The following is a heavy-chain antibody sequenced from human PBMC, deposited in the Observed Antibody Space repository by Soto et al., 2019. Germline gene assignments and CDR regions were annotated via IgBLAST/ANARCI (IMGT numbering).Heavy chain of an antibody. CDR2: MNPNSGNT. CDR3: SRGVWGDEHFDY. Sequence: QVQLVQSGAEVKKPGASVKVSCKASGYTFTSYDINWVRQATGQGLEWMGWMNPNSGNTGYAQKFQGRVTMTRNISIITAYMELSSLRSEDTAVYYCSRGVWGDEHFDYWGQGSLVTVSS. D-gene: IGHD3-16*01. J-gene: IGHJ4*02. V-gene: IGHV1-8*01. CDR1: GYTFTSYD.